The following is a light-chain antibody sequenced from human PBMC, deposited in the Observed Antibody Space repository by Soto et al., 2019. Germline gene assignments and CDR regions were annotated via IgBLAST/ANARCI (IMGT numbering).Light chain of an antibody. Sequence: QSVLTQPASVSGSPGQSITISCTGTSSDVGAYTFVSWYQQHPDKVPKLMIFDVSRRPSGVSDRFSGSKSGNTASLTISGLQPEDEADYYYRSYTSISTHVFGSGTKLTVL. V-gene: IGLV2-14*03. J-gene: IGLJ1*01. CDR1: SSDVGAYTF. CDR2: DVS. CDR3: RSYTSISTHV.